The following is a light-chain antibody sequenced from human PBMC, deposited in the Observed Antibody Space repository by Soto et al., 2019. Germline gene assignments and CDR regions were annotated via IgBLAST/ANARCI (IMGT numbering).Light chain of an antibody. CDR3: LVWDRSRAPWV. Sequence: SYELTQPPSVSVAPGQTARITCGGNNIGSKSVHWYQQKPGQAPVLVVYDDSDRPPGIPERFSGSNSGNTATLTISRVEAGEEADYYCLVWDRSRAPWVFGGGPK. CDR1: NIGSKS. CDR2: DDS. J-gene: IGLJ3*02. V-gene: IGLV3-21*02.